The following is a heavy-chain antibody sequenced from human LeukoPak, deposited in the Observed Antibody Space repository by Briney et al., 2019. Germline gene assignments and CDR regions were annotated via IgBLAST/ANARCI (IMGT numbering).Heavy chain of an antibody. CDR2: ISGSGGNT. D-gene: IGHD3-10*01. V-gene: IGHV3-23*01. CDR1: GFTFSSYA. J-gene: IGHJ6*04. CDR3: AMGVRGVITLFGGMDV. Sequence: GGSLRLSCAASGFTFSSYAMSWVRQAPGKGLEWVSAISGSGGNTYFADSVKGRFTISRDNSKNTLYLQMNSLRAEDTAVYYCAMGVRGVITLFGGMDVWGKGTTVTVSS.